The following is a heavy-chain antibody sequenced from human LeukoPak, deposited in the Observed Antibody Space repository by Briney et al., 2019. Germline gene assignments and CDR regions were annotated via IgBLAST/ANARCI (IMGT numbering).Heavy chain of an antibody. V-gene: IGHV4-59*08. CDR2: IYYSGST. D-gene: IGHD5-18*01. CDR3: AGGAAMAQGDY. J-gene: IGHJ4*02. Sequence: SETLSLTCTVSGGSISSYYWSWIRQPPGKGLEWIGYIYYSGSTNYNPSLKSRVTISVDTSKNQFSLKLSSVTAADTAVYYCAGGAAMAQGDYWGQGTLVTVSS. CDR1: GGSISSYY.